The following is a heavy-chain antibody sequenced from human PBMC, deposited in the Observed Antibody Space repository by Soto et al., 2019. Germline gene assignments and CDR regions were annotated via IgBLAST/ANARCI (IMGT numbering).Heavy chain of an antibody. Sequence: PGGSLRLSCSASGLTFSSCWMHWVRQAPGKGLVWVSRINSDGSGTTYADSVKGRFTISRDNAKNTLYLQMNSLRAEDTAVYYCERDQDIVIIPAATDAMDVWGQGTKVTVS. V-gene: IGHV3-74*01. CDR2: INSDGSGT. J-gene: IGHJ6*02. CDR3: ERDQDIVIIPAATDAMDV. D-gene: IGHD2-2*01. CDR1: GLTFSSCW.